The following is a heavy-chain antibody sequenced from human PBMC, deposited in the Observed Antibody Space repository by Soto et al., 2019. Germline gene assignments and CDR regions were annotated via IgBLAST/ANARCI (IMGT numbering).Heavy chain of an antibody. J-gene: IGHJ4*02. CDR3: ARVARVDTAMVMFDY. CDR2: INHSGST. V-gene: IGHV4-34*01. D-gene: IGHD5-18*01. CDR1: GGSFSGYY. Sequence: QVQLQQWGAGLLKPSETLSLTCAVYGGSFSGYYWSWIRQPPGKGLEWIGEINHSGSTNYNPSLKSRVTISVDTSKNQFSLKIGSVTAADTAVYYCARVARVDTAMVMFDYWGQGTLVTVSS.